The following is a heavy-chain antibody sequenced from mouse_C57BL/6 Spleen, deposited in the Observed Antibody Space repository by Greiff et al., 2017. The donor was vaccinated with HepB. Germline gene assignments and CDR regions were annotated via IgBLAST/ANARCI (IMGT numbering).Heavy chain of an antibody. D-gene: IGHD1-3*01. CDR1: GFTFSDYG. J-gene: IGHJ2*01. V-gene: IGHV5-17*01. CDR2: ISSGISTI. Sequence: EVKLVESGGGLVKPGGSLKLSCAASGFTFSDYGMHWVRQAPEKGLEWVAYISSGISTIYYADTVKGRFTISRDNSKNTRCLQISSLRSEDTAMYYCATESNYFDYRGQGTTLTVSS. CDR3: ATESNYFDY.